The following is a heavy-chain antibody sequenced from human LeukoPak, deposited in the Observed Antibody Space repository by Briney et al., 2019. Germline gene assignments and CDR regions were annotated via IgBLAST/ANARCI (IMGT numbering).Heavy chain of an antibody. V-gene: IGHV4-59*01. J-gene: IGHJ4*02. D-gene: IGHD3-22*01. CDR1: GGSISSSF. Sequence: SETLSLTCTVSGGSISSSFWSWIRQPPGKGLEWIGYIDYSGSTNYNPSLKSRVSISVDTSKHQFSLKLSSVTAADTAVYYCARTYYFDSSGYYHDFWGQGALVTVSS. CDR3: ARTYYFDSSGYYHDF. CDR2: IDYSGST.